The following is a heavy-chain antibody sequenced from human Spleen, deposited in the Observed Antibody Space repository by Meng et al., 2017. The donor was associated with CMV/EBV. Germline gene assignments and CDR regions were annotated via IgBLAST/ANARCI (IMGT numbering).Heavy chain of an antibody. CDR3: ARDLILDY. CDR1: GFTVSSNY. Sequence: GGSLRLSCAASGFTVSSNYMSWVRQAPGKGLEWVSVIYSGGSTYYADSVKGRFTISRDNAKNSLYLQMNSLRGEDTAVYYCARDLILDYWGQGTLVTVSS. V-gene: IGHV3-53*01. CDR2: IYSGGST. J-gene: IGHJ4*02.